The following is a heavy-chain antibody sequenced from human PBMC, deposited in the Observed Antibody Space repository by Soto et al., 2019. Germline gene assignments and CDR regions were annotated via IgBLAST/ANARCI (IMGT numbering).Heavy chain of an antibody. CDR3: ARDRAAAGIGYNWFDP. V-gene: IGHV1-18*04. Sequence: GASVKVSCKASGYTFTSYGISWVRQAPGQGLEWMGWISAYNGNTNYAQKLQGRVTMTTDTSTSTAYMELRSLRSDDTAVYYCARDRAAAGIGYNWFDPWGQGTLVAVGS. CDR1: GYTFTSYG. D-gene: IGHD6-13*01. J-gene: IGHJ5*02. CDR2: ISAYNGNT.